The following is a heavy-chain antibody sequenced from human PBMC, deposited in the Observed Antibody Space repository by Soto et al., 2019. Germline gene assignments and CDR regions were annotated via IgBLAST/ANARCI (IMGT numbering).Heavy chain of an antibody. CDR1: GGSISSSSYY. Sequence: QLQLQESGPGLVKPSETLSLTCTVSGGSISSSSYYWGWIRQPPGKGLEWIGSIYYSGSTYYNPSLKSRVTISVDTSKNQFSLKLSSVTAADTAVYYCASSIAAAGTSPSLFFDYWGQGTLVTVSS. CDR3: ASSIAAAGTSPSLFFDY. CDR2: IYYSGST. J-gene: IGHJ4*02. V-gene: IGHV4-39*01. D-gene: IGHD6-13*01.